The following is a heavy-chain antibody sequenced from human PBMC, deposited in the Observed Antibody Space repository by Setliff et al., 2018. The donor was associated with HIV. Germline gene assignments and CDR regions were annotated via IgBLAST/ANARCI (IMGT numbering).Heavy chain of an antibody. V-gene: IGHV1-69*05. J-gene: IGHJ6*03. D-gene: IGHD6-13*01. Sequence: SVKVSCKASGYTFTSYAISWVRQAPGQGLEWMGGIIPIFGTANYAQKFQGRVTITTDESTSTAYMELSSLRSEDTAVYYCARVREYDSSSPGIDYYYMDVWGKGTTVTVSS. CDR2: IIPIFGTA. CDR3: ARVREYDSSSPGIDYYYMDV. CDR1: GYTFTSYA.